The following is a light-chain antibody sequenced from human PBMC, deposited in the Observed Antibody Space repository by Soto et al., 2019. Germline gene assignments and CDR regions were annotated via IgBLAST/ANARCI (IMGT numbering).Light chain of an antibody. Sequence: LTQPASVSGSPGQSITISCTGTSXDVGGYNYVSWYQQHPGKAPKLMIYEVSNRPSGVSNRFSGSKSGNTASLTISGLQAEDEADYYCSSYTSSSSYVFGTGTKVTVL. J-gene: IGLJ1*01. CDR2: EVS. V-gene: IGLV2-14*01. CDR1: SXDVGGYNY. CDR3: SSYTSSSSYV.